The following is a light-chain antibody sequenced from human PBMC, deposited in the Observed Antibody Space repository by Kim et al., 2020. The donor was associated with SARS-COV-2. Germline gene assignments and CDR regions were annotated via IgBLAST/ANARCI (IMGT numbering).Light chain of an antibody. CDR1: SGGIASNY. CDR2: EDN. V-gene: IGLV6-57*02. J-gene: IGLJ3*02. CDR3: QSYDSSNWV. Sequence: GKTVTISGTGSSGGIASNYVQWYQQRPGSAPTTVIYEDNQRPSGVPDRFSGSIDSSSNSASLTISGLKTEDEADYYCQSYDSSNWVFGGGTQLTVL.